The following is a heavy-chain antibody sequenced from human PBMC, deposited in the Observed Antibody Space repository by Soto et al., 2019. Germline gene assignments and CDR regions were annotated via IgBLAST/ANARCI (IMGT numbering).Heavy chain of an antibody. J-gene: IGHJ4*02. Sequence: EVQLVESGGGLVQPGGSLRLSCAASGFTFSSYWMSWVRQAPGKGLEWVANIKQDGSEKYYVDSVKGRFTITRDNAKNSLYLQMNSLRAEDTAVYYCARVGSSSSVDYWGQGTLVTVSS. CDR3: ARVGSSSSVDY. CDR2: IKQDGSEK. V-gene: IGHV3-7*03. CDR1: GFTFSSYW. D-gene: IGHD6-6*01.